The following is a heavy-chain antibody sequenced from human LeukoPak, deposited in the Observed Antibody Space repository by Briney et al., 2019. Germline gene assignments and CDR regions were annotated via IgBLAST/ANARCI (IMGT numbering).Heavy chain of an antibody. CDR1: GFTLSTYW. CDR3: ARETTVTNANWFDP. Sequence: GGSLRLSCAASGFTLSTYWMSWGRQAPGKGLEWVANIKKDGSEKYYVDSVKGRFTISRDNAKNSVSLQMNSLRAEDTAVYYCARETTVTNANWFDPWGQGILVTVSS. CDR2: IKKDGSEK. J-gene: IGHJ5*02. D-gene: IGHD4-17*01. V-gene: IGHV3-7*05.